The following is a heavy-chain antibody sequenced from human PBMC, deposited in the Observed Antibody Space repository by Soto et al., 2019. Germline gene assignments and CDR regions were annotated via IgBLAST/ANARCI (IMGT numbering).Heavy chain of an antibody. Sequence: SVKVSCKASGGTFSSYAISWVRQAPGQGLEWMGGIIPIFGTANYAQKFQGRVTITADKSTSTAYMELSSLRSEDTAVYYCAICSHARVVADAFDIWGQGTMVTVSS. CDR2: IIPIFGTA. V-gene: IGHV1-69*06. CDR3: AICSHARVVADAFDI. D-gene: IGHD2-15*01. J-gene: IGHJ3*02. CDR1: GGTFSSYA.